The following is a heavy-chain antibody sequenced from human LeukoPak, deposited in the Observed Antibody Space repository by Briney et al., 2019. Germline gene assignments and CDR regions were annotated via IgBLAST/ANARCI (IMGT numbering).Heavy chain of an antibody. D-gene: IGHD2-15*01. CDR1: GFTLSRHA. Sequence: GSLSLPCAASGFTLSRHAMSWVRQAPGMGLAWVSAINVSGGSTYYADSGKGRFTISRDNSKNTLYLQMNSLRAEDTAVYYCAKDPSGYCTRGNCYVDYWGQGTLVTVSS. J-gene: IGHJ4*02. V-gene: IGHV3-23*01. CDR3: AKDPSGYCTRGNCYVDY. CDR2: INVSGGST.